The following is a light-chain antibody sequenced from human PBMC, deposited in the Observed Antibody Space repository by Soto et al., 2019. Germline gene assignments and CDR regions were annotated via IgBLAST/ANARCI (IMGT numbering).Light chain of an antibody. V-gene: IGKV1-5*03. CDR2: KTS. Sequence: DIQMAQSPSTLSASVGDRVTITCRASQSISNCLAWYQQKPGKAPKPLIYKTSILESGVPSRFSGSGSGAVFALTISRLHADVFATYSCKQYSKNFSFVRGTKLEIK. CDR1: QSISNC. CDR3: KQYSKNFS. J-gene: IGKJ2*03.